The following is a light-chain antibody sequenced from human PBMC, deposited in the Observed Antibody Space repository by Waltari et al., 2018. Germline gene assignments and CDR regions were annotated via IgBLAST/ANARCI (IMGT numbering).Light chain of an antibody. J-gene: IGLJ3*02. CDR3: ATWDDSLRGWV. V-gene: IGLV1-47*01. CDR2: KDD. Sequence: QSVLTQPPSVSGTPGQRITISCSVSSSTVRTHYVHWYQQLSGTAPKLLIYKDDRRPSGVPDRFSGSKSGTSASLAISGLRSEDEADYHCATWDDSLRGWVFGGMTKLTVL. CDR1: SSTVRTHY.